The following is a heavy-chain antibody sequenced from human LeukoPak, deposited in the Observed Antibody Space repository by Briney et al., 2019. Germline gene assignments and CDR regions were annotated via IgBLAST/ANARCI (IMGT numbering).Heavy chain of an antibody. CDR3: ARRIGTIFGVVVDY. Sequence: ASVKVSCKASGYTFTSYDINWVRQATGQGLEWMGWMSPNSGNTGYAQKFQGRVTMTRNTSISTAYMELSSLRSEDTAEYYCARRIGTIFGVVVDYWGQGTLVTVSS. CDR2: MSPNSGNT. V-gene: IGHV1-8*01. D-gene: IGHD3-3*01. J-gene: IGHJ4*02. CDR1: GYTFTSYD.